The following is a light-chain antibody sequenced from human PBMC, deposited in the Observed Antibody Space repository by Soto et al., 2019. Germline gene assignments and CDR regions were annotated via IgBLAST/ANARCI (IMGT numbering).Light chain of an antibody. CDR2: DAS. CDR1: QSVRSTY. J-gene: IGKJ1*01. Sequence: EIVMTQSPVTLSVSPGERATLSCRASQSVRSTYLAWYQQKPGQAPRLLIFDASARAVDIPGRFSGSKSGTEFTLTISSLQPEDFAVYYCHYYDKWPPGTFGQGTKVEIK. CDR3: HYYDKWPPGT. V-gene: IGKV3D-15*01.